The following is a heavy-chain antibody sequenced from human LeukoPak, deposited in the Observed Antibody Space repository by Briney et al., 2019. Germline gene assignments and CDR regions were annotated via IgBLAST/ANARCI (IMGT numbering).Heavy chain of an antibody. CDR1: GFTVSSNY. D-gene: IGHD4-17*01. Sequence: GGSLRLSCAASGFTVSSNYMSWVRQAPGKGLEWVTVIYSGGSTYYADSVKGRFTISRDNSKNTLYLQMNSLRAEDTAVYYCARVDYGDYGFDYWGQGTLVTVSS. J-gene: IGHJ4*02. CDR3: ARVDYGDYGFDY. CDR2: IYSGGST. V-gene: IGHV3-66*01.